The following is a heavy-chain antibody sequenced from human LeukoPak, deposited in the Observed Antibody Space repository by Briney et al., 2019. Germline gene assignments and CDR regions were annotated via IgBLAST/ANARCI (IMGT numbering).Heavy chain of an antibody. CDR3: ARTRVAVAGTNWFDP. Sequence: ASVKVSCKASGYTFTGYYMHWVRQAPGQRLEWMGWIHAGNGNTKCSQKFQGRVTITRDTSAGTAYMELSSLRSEDTTVYYCARTRVAVAGTNWFDPWGQGTLVTVSS. D-gene: IGHD6-19*01. J-gene: IGHJ5*02. CDR1: GYTFTGYY. V-gene: IGHV1-3*01. CDR2: IHAGNGNT.